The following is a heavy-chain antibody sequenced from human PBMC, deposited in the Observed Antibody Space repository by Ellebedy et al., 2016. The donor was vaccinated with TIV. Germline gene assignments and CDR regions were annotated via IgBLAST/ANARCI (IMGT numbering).Heavy chain of an antibody. D-gene: IGHD5-24*01. Sequence: GESLKISXAASGFTFSNYAMSWVRRAPGKGLEWVSTISGSGVNTYYADSVKGRFTISRDNSKNTLYLQMDSLRAEDTAVYYCARWRWLQSEFDYWGQGTLVTVSS. CDR1: GFTFSNYA. CDR2: ISGSGVNT. J-gene: IGHJ4*02. V-gene: IGHV3-23*01. CDR3: ARWRWLQSEFDY.